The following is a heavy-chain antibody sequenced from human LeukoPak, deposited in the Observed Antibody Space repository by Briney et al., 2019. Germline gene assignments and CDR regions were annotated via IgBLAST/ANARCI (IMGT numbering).Heavy chain of an antibody. CDR2: INYSGST. CDR1: GGSISNYY. V-gene: IGHV4-59*01. J-gene: IGHJ5*02. Sequence: SETLSLTCTVSGGSISNYYWSWIRQPPGKGLEWIAYINYSGSTNYNPSLKSRVTISVDTSKNHFSLTLSSVTAADTAVYYCAGGYYYGSGSYYDNWFDPWGQGTLVTVSS. D-gene: IGHD3-10*01. CDR3: AGGYYYGSGSYYDNWFDP.